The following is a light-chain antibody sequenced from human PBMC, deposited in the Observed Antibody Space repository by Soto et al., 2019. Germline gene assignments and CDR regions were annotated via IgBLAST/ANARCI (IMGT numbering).Light chain of an antibody. CDR2: EVS. V-gene: IGLV2-14*01. J-gene: IGLJ1*01. CDR1: SGDVGGYYY. Sequence: SELTRPASVSGSPGQAITISCTGTSGDVGGYYYVSWYQQLPGKAPKLMISEVSNRPSGVSNRFSGSKSGNTASLTISGLQAEDEADYYCSSYTAGGTIFGTGTKVTVL. CDR3: SSYTAGGTI.